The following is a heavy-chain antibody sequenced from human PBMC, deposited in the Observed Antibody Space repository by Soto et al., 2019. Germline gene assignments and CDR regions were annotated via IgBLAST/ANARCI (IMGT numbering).Heavy chain of an antibody. D-gene: IGHD5-12*01. J-gene: IGHJ4*02. Sequence: GGSLRLSCSASGFTFSSYAMHWVRQAPGKGLEYVSAISSNGGSTYYADSVKGRFTISRDNSKNTLYLQMSSLRAEDTAVYYCVKGQILMATSYARGYFDYWGQGTLVTVSS. V-gene: IGHV3-64D*08. CDR2: ISSNGGST. CDR1: GFTFSSYA. CDR3: VKGQILMATSYARGYFDY.